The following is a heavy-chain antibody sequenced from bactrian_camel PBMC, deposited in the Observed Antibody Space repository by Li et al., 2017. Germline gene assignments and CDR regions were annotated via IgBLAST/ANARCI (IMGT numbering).Heavy chain of an antibody. CDR2: ISGGRIST. V-gene: IGHV3S1*01. CDR1: GDTYGSAC. D-gene: IGHD1*01. J-gene: IGHJ4*01. CDR3: AAGRWYALSLDRGRFDY. Sequence: HVQLVESGGGSVQSGGSLRLSCSVSGDTYGSACMGWFRQTSGKELEGLAAISGGRISTEYADSVKGRFIISRDGLENTVYLQMNSPKPEDTGLYYGAAGRWYALSLDRGRFDYWGQGTQVTVS.